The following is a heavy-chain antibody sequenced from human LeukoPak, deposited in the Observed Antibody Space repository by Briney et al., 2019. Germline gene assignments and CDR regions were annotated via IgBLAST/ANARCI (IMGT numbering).Heavy chain of an antibody. J-gene: IGHJ4*02. CDR1: GASISSYY. CDR3: ARSNIVDTAMAAFDY. D-gene: IGHD5-18*01. CDR2: IYYSGST. V-gene: IGHV4-39*01. Sequence: SETLSLTCTVSGASISSYYWSWIRQPPGKGLEWIGSIYYSGSTYYNPSLKSRVTISVDTSKNQFSLKLSSVTAADTAGYYCARSNIVDTAMAAFDYWGQGTLVTVSS.